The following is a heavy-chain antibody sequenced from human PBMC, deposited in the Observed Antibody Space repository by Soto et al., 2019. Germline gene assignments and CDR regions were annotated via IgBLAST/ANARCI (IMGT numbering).Heavy chain of an antibody. CDR2: IKSKGDGGTR. CDR1: GFTFSNAW. J-gene: IGHJ4*02. CDR3: PTDRGHFSDFAY. Sequence: EVQLVESGGGLVKPGGSLRLSCAASGFTFSNAWMSWVRQVPGKGLEWVGRIKSKGDGGTRDYAAPVKGRFTISRDDAEHTLYLQMNSRKTEDTSVYYCPTDRGHFSDFAYWGQGTLVTVSS. V-gene: IGHV3-15*01. D-gene: IGHD1-26*01.